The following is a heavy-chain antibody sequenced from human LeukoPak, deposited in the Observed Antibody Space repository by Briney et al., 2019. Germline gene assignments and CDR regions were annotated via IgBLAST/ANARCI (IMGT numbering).Heavy chain of an antibody. J-gene: IGHJ4*02. Sequence: AASVTVSCKASGYTFTSYGISWVRQAPGQGLEWMGWISAYNGNTNYAQKLQGRVTMTTDTSTSTAYMELRSLRSDDTAVYYCASISYGDYSFDYWGQGTLVTVSS. CDR1: GYTFTSYG. CDR2: ISAYNGNT. CDR3: ASISYGDYSFDY. V-gene: IGHV1-18*01. D-gene: IGHD4-17*01.